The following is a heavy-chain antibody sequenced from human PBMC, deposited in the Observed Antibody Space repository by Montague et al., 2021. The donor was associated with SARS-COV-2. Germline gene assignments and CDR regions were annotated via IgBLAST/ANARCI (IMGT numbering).Heavy chain of an antibody. V-gene: IGHV3-49*04. D-gene: IGHD3-3*01. CDR2: IRSKAYGGTT. CDR1: GFTFGDYA. Sequence: SLRLSCAASGFTFGDYAMSWVRQAPGKGLEWVGSIRSKAYGGTTEYAASVKGRFTISRDDSKSIAYLQMNSLKTEDTAVYYCTRNDFWSGYYFDYWGQGTLVTVSS. J-gene: IGHJ4*02. CDR3: TRNDFWSGYYFDY.